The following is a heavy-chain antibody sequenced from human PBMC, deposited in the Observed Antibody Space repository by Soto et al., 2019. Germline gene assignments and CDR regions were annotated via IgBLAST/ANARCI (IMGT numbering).Heavy chain of an antibody. V-gene: IGHV3-48*01. CDR3: AKDRYCSSTTCYVRWFDP. J-gene: IGHJ5*02. D-gene: IGHD2-2*01. CDR2: IRHDGSEI. Sequence: GGSLRLSCAVSGFTFSIYSMNWVRQAPGKGLEWISFIRHDGSEIYYADSVKGRFTTSRDNANNLLYLQINSLRAEDTAVYYCAKDRYCSSTTCYVRWFDPWGQGTLVTLSS. CDR1: GFTFSIYS.